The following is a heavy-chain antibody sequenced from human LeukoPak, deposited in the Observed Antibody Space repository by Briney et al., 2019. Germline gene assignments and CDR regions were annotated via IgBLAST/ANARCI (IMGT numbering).Heavy chain of an antibody. Sequence: SETLSLTCTVSGGSISNYYWSWIRQPPGKGLEWIGYIYYSGSTNYNPSLKSRVTISVDTSKNQFSLKLDSVTAEDTAVYYCARDKSPSVLRYFDWSLDYRFDYWGQGTLVTVSS. CDR3: ARDKSPSVLRYFDWSLDYRFDY. CDR2: IYYSGST. CDR1: GGSISNYY. J-gene: IGHJ4*02. V-gene: IGHV4-59*01. D-gene: IGHD3-9*01.